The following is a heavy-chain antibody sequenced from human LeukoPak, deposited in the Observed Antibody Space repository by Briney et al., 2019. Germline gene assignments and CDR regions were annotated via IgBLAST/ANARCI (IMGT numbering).Heavy chain of an antibody. CDR1: GYTFTGYY. CDR3: ARVGWLVRVFDY. D-gene: IGHD6-19*01. Sequence: ASVKVSCKASGYTFTGYYMHWVRQAPGQGLEWMGWINPNSGGRNYAQKFQGRVTMTRDTSISTAYMELSRLRSDDTAVYYCARVGWLVRVFDYWGQGTLVTVSS. J-gene: IGHJ4*02. CDR2: INPNSGGR. V-gene: IGHV1-2*02.